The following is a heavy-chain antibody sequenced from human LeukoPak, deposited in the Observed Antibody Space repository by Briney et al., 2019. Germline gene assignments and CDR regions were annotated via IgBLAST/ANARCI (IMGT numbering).Heavy chain of an antibody. CDR3: ARGLGYSSGWMSLPYYYYGMDV. CDR1: GFTFSSYW. D-gene: IGHD6-19*01. CDR2: IKQDGSEK. Sequence: GGSLRLSCAASGFTFSSYWMSWVRQAPGKGLEWVANIKQDGSEKYYVDSVKGRFTISRDNAKNSLYLQMNSLRAEDTAVYYCARGLGYSSGWMSLPYYYYGMDVWAKGPRSPSPQ. J-gene: IGHJ6*04. V-gene: IGHV3-7*03.